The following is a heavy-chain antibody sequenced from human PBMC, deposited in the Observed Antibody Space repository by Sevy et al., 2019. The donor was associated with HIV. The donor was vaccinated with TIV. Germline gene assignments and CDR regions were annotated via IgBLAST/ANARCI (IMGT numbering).Heavy chain of an antibody. D-gene: IGHD6-19*01. V-gene: IGHV3-48*01. CDR3: ARSPPYSSGWYGIDY. Sequence: GGSLRLSCAASGFTFSSYSMNWVRQAPGKGLEWVSYISRSSSTIYYVDSVKGRFTISRDNAKNSLYPQMNSLRAEDTAVYYCARSPPYSSGWYGIDYWGQGTLVTVSS. CDR2: ISRSSSTI. CDR1: GFTFSSYS. J-gene: IGHJ4*02.